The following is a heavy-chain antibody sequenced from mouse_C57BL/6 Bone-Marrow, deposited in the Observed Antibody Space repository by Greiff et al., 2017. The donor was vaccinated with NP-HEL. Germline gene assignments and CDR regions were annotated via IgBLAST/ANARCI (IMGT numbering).Heavy chain of an antibody. CDR1: GYTFTSYW. D-gene: IGHD1-1*01. V-gene: IGHV1-59*01. J-gene: IGHJ4*01. CDR3: ARWPTRGSSYDYAMDY. CDR2: IDPSDSYT. Sequence: QVQLKQPGAELVRPGTSVKLSCKASGYTFTSYWMHWVKQRPGQGLEWIGVIDPSDSYTNYNQKFKGKATLTVDTSSSTAYMRLSSLTSEDSAVYYCARWPTRGSSYDYAMDYWGQGTSVTVSS.